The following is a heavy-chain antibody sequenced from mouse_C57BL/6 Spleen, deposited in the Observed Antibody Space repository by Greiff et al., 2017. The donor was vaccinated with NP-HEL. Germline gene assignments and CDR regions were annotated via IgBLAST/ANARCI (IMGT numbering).Heavy chain of an antibody. CDR1: GFTFSDYG. J-gene: IGHJ4*01. V-gene: IGHV5-15*01. D-gene: IGHD2-2*01. CDR2: ISNLAYSI. CDR3: ARQAYGYPYYYAMDY. Sequence: EVQLVESGGGLVQPGGSLKLSCAASGFTFSDYGMAWVRQAPRKGPEWVAFISNLAYSIYYADTVTGRFTISRENAKNTLYLEMSSLRSEDTAMYYCARQAYGYPYYYAMDYWGQGTSVTVSS.